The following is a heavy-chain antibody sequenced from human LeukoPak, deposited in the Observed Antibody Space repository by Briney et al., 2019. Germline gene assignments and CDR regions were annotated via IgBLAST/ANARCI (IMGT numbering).Heavy chain of an antibody. CDR2: ISGSGGST. CDR3: AKDLRITIFGVVIGDYMDV. CDR1: GFTFSSYA. J-gene: IGHJ6*03. V-gene: IGHV3-23*01. Sequence: GGSLRLSCAASGFTFSSYAMSWVRQAPGKGLEWVSAISGSGGSTYYADSVKGRFTISRDNSKNTLYLQMNSLRAEDTAVYYCAKDLRITIFGVVIGDYMDVWGKGTTVTVSS. D-gene: IGHD3-3*01.